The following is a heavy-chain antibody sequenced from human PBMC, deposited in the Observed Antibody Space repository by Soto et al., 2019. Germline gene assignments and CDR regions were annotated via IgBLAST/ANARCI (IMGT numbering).Heavy chain of an antibody. J-gene: IGHJ6*02. CDR2: IIPVLGTA. Sequence: EQLVHSGAEVRKPVSSVKVACKASGVTFNSVAFSWVRQAPGQGLEWMGGIIPVLGTADDAQKFQSRITITADESTSTAYMELSSLRSEDTAVYYCARTKGGGPPYYRMDVWGQGTTVTVSS. CDR3: ARTKGGGPPYYRMDV. CDR1: GVTFNSVA. D-gene: IGHD1-26*01. V-gene: IGHV1-69*01.